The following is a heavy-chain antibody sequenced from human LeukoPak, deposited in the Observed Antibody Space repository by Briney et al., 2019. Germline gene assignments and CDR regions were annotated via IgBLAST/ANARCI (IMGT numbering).Heavy chain of an antibody. CDR2: SRWNSCSI. Sequence: GGSLRLSCAASGFTFNDYAIHWVRQSPGKGLEWVSGSRWNSCSIGYADSLRGRFTISRDNAKNSLYLQMNRLRAEDTALYYCAKPRLGNSWHYFDYWGQGTLVTVSA. CDR3: AKPRLGNSWHYFDY. CDR1: GFTFNDYA. V-gene: IGHV3-9*01. D-gene: IGHD6-13*01. J-gene: IGHJ4*02.